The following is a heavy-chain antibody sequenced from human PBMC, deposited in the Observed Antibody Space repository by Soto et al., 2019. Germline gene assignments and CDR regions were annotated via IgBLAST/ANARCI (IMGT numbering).Heavy chain of an antibody. CDR3: ARAVGYYYGTDV. V-gene: IGHV1-18*01. J-gene: IGHJ6*02. D-gene: IGHD6-19*01. CDR1: GYTFASYG. Sequence: QVQLGQSGAEVKKPGASVKVSCKASGYTFASYGISWVRQAPGQGLEWMGWISAYNGNTNYAQKIQGRVTMTKDTTTSTAAMELRGLRSGDTAVSYCARAVGYYYGTDVRGQGATVNVS. CDR2: ISAYNGNT.